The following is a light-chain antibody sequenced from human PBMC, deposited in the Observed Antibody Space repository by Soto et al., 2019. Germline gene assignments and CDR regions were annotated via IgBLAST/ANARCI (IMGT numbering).Light chain of an antibody. J-gene: IGLJ1*01. V-gene: IGLV2-8*01. CDR1: SSDVGGYKY. CDR3: SSYAGSNNLGV. Sequence: QSALTQPPSASGSPGQSVTISCTGTSSDVGGYKYVSWYQQHPGKAPKLMIYEVSKRPSGVPDRFSGSKSGNKASLTVSGLQAEDEADYYCSSYAGSNNLGVFGTGTKVTVL. CDR2: EVS.